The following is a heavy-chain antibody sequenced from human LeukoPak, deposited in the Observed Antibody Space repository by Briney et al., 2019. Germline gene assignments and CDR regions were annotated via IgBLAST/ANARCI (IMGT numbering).Heavy chain of an antibody. CDR1: GGTFSSYA. D-gene: IGHD2/OR15-2a*01. Sequence: ASVKVSCKASGGTFSSYAISWVRQAPGQGLEWMGGIIPIFGTANYAQKFQGRVTITADESTSTAYMELSSLRSEDTAVYYCAILLNLGAPLVIEGDYWGQGTLVTVSS. CDR2: IIPIFGTA. V-gene: IGHV1-69*01. J-gene: IGHJ4*02. CDR3: AILLNLGAPLVIEGDY.